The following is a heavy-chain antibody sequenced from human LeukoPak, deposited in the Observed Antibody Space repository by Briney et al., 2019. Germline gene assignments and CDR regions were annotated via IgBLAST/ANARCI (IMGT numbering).Heavy chain of an antibody. CDR1: GGSISSSNW. Sequence: SETLSLTCAVSGGSISSSNWWSWVRQPPGKGLEWIGEIYHSGSTNYNPSLESRVTISVDKSKNQFSLKLSSVTAADTAVYYCARARGYSYGYSTRWFDPWGQGTLVTVSS. J-gene: IGHJ5*02. V-gene: IGHV4-4*02. D-gene: IGHD5-18*01. CDR2: IYHSGST. CDR3: ARARGYSYGYSTRWFDP.